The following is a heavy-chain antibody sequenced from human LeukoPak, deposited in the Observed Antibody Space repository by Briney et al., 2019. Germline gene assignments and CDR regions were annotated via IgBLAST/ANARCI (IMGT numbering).Heavy chain of an antibody. Sequence: SETLSLTCTVSGGSVSSSRYYWGWIRQPPGKRLEWIGSVDYSGSTYYNPSLKSRVTISVDTSKNQFSLKMSSVTAADTTLFYCARHRGGSSPSVFDSWGQGTLVTVSS. V-gene: IGHV4-39*01. CDR1: GGSVSSSRYY. CDR2: VDYSGST. D-gene: IGHD2-15*01. J-gene: IGHJ4*02. CDR3: ARHRGGSSPSVFDS.